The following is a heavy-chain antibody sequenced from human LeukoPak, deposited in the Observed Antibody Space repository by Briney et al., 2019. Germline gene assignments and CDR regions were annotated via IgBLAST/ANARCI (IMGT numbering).Heavy chain of an antibody. CDR2: ISSNGGST. CDR1: GFTFSSYA. CDR3: ERVGHDILTGYYDY. V-gene: IGHV3-64*01. J-gene: IGHJ4*02. Sequence: GGSLRLSCAASGFTFSSYAMHWVRQAPGKGLEYVSAISSNGGSTYYANSVKGRFTISRDNSKNTLYLQMGSLRAEDMDVYYCERVGHDILTGYYDYWGQGTLVTVSS. D-gene: IGHD3-9*01.